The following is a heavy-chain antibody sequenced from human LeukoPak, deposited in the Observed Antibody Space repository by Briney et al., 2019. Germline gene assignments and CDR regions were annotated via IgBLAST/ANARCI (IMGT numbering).Heavy chain of an antibody. J-gene: IGHJ6*02. CDR1: GFTFDDYA. D-gene: IGHD3-10*01. Sequence: GGSLRLSCAASGFTFDDYAMHWVRQAPGKGLEWVSGISWNSGSIGYADSVKGRFTISRDNAKNSLYLQMNSLRAEDTAVYYCANRGHYYYYGMDVWGQGTTVTVSS. V-gene: IGHV3-9*01. CDR3: ANRGHYYYYGMDV. CDR2: ISWNSGSI.